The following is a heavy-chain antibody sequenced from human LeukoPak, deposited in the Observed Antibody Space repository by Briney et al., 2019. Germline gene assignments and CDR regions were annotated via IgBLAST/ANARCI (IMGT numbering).Heavy chain of an antibody. Sequence: GGSLRLSCAASGFTFSSYSMNWVRQAPGKGLEWVSSISSSSSYIYYADSVKGRFTISRDNAKNSLYLQMNSLRAEDTAVYYCARADILTGYSFDYWGQGTLVTVSS. D-gene: IGHD3-9*01. CDR1: GFTFSSYS. CDR2: ISSSSSYI. V-gene: IGHV3-21*01. J-gene: IGHJ4*02. CDR3: ARADILTGYSFDY.